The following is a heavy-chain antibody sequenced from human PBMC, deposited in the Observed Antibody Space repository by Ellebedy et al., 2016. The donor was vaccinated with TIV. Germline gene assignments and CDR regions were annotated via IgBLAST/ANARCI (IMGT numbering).Heavy chain of an antibody. J-gene: IGHJ4*02. V-gene: IGHV1-8*02. CDR1: GDTFTNFD. D-gene: IGHD5-18*01. CDR2: MNPHGNT. Sequence: ASVKVSCXASGDTFTNFDINWVRQAAGQGLEWMGWMNPHGNTGYAQKFLGRVTLSRDTSISTAYMELSSLRSEDTAVYYCARYISGSGFHHWGQGTLVTVS. CDR3: ARYISGSGFHH.